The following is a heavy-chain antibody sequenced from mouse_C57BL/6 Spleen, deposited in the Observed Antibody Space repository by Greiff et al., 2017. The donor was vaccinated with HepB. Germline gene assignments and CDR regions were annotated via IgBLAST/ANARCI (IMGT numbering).Heavy chain of an antibody. CDR2: IYPGDGDT. V-gene: IGHV1-82*01. CDR1: GYAFSSSW. Sequence: VQLQQSGPELVKPGASVKISCKASGYAFSSSWMNWVKQRPGKGLEWIGRIYPGDGDTNYNGKFKGKATLTADKSSSTAYMQLSSLTSDDSAVYFCARWVYGKYAMDYWGQGTSVTVSS. D-gene: IGHD1-1*01. CDR3: ARWVYGKYAMDY. J-gene: IGHJ4*01.